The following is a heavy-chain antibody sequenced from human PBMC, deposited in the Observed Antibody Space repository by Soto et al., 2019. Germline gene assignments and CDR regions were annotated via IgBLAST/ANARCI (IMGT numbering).Heavy chain of an antibody. CDR1: GGTFSSYS. J-gene: IGHJ4*02. D-gene: IGHD1-26*01. Sequence: QVQLVQSGAEVKKPGSSVKVSCKASGGTFSSYSINWVRQAPGQGLEWMGEIIPIFGTANYEQKFQGRVTITAAESTSTDYMELSSLRSEDTAVYYCARDGGRHSGGIDYWGQGTLVTVSS. CDR3: ARDGGRHSGGIDY. CDR2: IIPIFGTA. V-gene: IGHV1-69*01.